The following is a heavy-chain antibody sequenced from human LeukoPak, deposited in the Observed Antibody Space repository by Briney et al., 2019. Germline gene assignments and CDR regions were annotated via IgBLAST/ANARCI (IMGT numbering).Heavy chain of an antibody. V-gene: IGHV3-48*03. J-gene: IGHJ4*02. CDR1: GFSFTSFE. CDR2: ISSFGSTI. D-gene: IGHD2-15*01. CDR3: VRDGRRPLGITPLDF. Sequence: PGGSLRLSCVASGFSFTSFEMNWVRQAPGKGLEWLSHISSFGSTIYYADSVKGRFTISRDNAQNTLYLRMNSLRAEDTAVYYCVRDGRRPLGITPLDFWGQGTLVTVSS.